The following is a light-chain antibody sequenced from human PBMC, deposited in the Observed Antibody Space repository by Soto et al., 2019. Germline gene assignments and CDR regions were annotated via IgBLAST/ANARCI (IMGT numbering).Light chain of an antibody. J-gene: IGKJ1*01. Sequence: DIQMTQSPSTLSASVGDRVTISCRASQSIRNLLAWYQQKPGQAPKLLIYDASNLEGGVPSRFSGSGSGTEFTLTISSLQPDDSATYYCQQYNSDPPWTFGQGTKVEIK. CDR2: DAS. CDR1: QSIRNL. CDR3: QQYNSDPPWT. V-gene: IGKV1-5*01.